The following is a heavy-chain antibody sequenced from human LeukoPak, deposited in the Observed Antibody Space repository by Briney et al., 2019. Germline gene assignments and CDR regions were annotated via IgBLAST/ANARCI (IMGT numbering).Heavy chain of an antibody. CDR3: AREEDIVVVVAAPSI. CDR2: INPNSGGT. D-gene: IGHD2-15*01. Sequence: ASVKVSCKASGYTFTSYAMNWVRQAPGQGLEWMGWINPNSGGTNYAQKFQGRVTMTRDTSINTAYMQLSRLRSDDTAVYYCAREEDIVVVVAAPSIWGQGTMVTVSS. CDR1: GYTFTSYA. J-gene: IGHJ3*02. V-gene: IGHV1-2*02.